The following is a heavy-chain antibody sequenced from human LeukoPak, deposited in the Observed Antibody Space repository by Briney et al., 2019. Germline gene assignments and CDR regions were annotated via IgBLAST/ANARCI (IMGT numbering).Heavy chain of an antibody. CDR2: INSKSGDP. Sequence: ASVKISCKTSGHTFTDYYIHWVRQAPGQGLEWMGWINSKSGDPKYAQRFQGRVTMTRDTSISTVYMESNTLIPDDTAVYYCARYLSGYDYFDYWGQGTLVTVSS. V-gene: IGHV1-2*02. D-gene: IGHD5-12*01. J-gene: IGHJ4*02. CDR1: GHTFTDYY. CDR3: ARYLSGYDYFDY.